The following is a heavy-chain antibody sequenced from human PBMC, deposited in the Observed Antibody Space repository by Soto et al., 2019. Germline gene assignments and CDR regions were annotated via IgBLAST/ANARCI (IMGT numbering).Heavy chain of an antibody. CDR2: IYNSGST. V-gene: IGHV4-59*01. D-gene: IGHD1-26*01. J-gene: IGHJ1*01. CDR3: APGRRYYVLDT. CDR1: GGSISSYY. Sequence: SETLSLTCTVSGGSISSYYWSWIRQPPVKGLEWSGYIYNSGSTNYTPSLRSRVTISVDKSKNHFSLKLSTVTAADTSVSYCAPGRRYYVLDTWGQGTLVTVSS.